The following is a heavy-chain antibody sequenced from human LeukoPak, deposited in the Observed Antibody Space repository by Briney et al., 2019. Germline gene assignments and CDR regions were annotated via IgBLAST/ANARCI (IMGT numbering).Heavy chain of an antibody. CDR1: GFTFSSYN. CDR2: FTSSSSYI. V-gene: IGHV3-21*01. Sequence: GGSLRLSCAASGFTFSSYNMNWVRQAPRKGLEWVSSFTSSSSYIYYADSLKGRFTISRDNAKNSLYLQINSLRAEDTAVYYCARDPYSGGYGDYYYYYMDVWGKGTTVTISS. J-gene: IGHJ6*03. CDR3: ARDPYSGGYGDYYYYYMDV. D-gene: IGHD1-26*01.